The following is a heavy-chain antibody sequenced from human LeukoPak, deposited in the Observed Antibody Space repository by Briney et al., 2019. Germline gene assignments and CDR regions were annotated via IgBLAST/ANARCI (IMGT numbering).Heavy chain of an antibody. CDR3: ARVRAAAIPYYFDY. D-gene: IGHD6-13*01. CDR1: GGSFSGYY. CDR2: MYYTGST. Sequence: SETLSLTCAVYGGSFSGYYWSWIRQPPGKGLEWIGSMYYTGSTYYNPSLKSRVTISVDTSKNQFSLKLHSVTAADTAVYYCARVRAAAIPYYFDYWGQGNLVTVSS. J-gene: IGHJ4*02. V-gene: IGHV4-34*01.